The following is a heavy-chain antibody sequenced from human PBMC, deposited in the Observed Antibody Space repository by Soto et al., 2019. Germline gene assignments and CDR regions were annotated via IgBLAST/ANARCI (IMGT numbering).Heavy chain of an antibody. V-gene: IGHV3-7*05. CDR1: GFTFSSYW. Sequence: EVHLVESGGGLGQPGGSLRLSCAASGFTFSSYWMSWVRQAPGKGLECVANIKKDGSEKYNVESVKGRITISRDNPKNSLYLQINSLRAEDTAVYYSARDLISATGFDYWGQGTLVTVSS. D-gene: IGHD2-15*01. CDR2: IKKDGSEK. CDR3: ARDLISATGFDY. J-gene: IGHJ4*02.